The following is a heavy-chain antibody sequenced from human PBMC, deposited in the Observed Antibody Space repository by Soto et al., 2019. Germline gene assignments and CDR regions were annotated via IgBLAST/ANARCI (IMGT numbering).Heavy chain of an antibody. CDR2: ISSSGSTI. V-gene: IGHV3-48*03. J-gene: IGHJ3*02. D-gene: IGHD2-2*01. CDR3: ARDLVGPRVI. Sequence: PGGSLRLSCAASGFTFSSYEMNWVRQAPGQGLEWVSYISSSGSTIYYADSVKGRFTISRDNSKNSLYLQMISLRAEDTAVYYCARDLVGPRVIWGQGTMVTVSS. CDR1: GFTFSSYE.